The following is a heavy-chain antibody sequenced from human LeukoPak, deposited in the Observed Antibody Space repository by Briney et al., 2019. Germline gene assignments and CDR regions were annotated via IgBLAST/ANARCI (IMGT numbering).Heavy chain of an antibody. CDR1: GFTFSSYG. Sequence: GGSLRLSCAASGFTFSSYGMHWVRQAPGKGLEWVAVIWYDGSNKYYADSVKGRFTISRDNSKNTLYLQVNSLRAEDTAVYYCARELYGSGSYDYFDYWGQGTLVTVSS. CDR2: IWYDGSNK. D-gene: IGHD3-10*01. V-gene: IGHV3-33*01. CDR3: ARELYGSGSYDYFDY. J-gene: IGHJ4*02.